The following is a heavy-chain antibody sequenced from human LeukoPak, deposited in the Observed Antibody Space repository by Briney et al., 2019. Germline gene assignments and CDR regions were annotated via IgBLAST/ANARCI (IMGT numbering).Heavy chain of an antibody. V-gene: IGHV3-23*01. CDR3: AKRGVVIRVILVGFHKEAYYFES. CDR1: GITLSNYG. D-gene: IGHD3/OR15-3a*01. Sequence: GGSLRLSCAVSGITLSNYGMSWVRQAPGKGLEWVAGISDSGGSTKYADSVKGRFTIARDNRKNTLYLQMNSPRAEDTAVYFCAKRGVVIRVILVGFHKEAYYFESWGQGALVTVSS. CDR2: ISDSGGST. J-gene: IGHJ4*02.